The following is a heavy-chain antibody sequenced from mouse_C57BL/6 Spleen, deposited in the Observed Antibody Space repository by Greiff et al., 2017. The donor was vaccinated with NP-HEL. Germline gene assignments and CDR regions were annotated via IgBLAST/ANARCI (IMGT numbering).Heavy chain of an antibody. Sequence: QVQLQQSGAELARPGASVKLSCKASGYTFTSYGISWVKQRTGQGLEWIGEIYPRSGNTYYNEKFKGKATLTADKSSSTAYMELRSLTSEDSAVYFCARVYYYGSRDAMDYWGQGTSVTVAS. CDR1: GYTFTSYG. CDR2: IYPRSGNT. CDR3: ARVYYYGSRDAMDY. D-gene: IGHD1-1*01. V-gene: IGHV1-81*01. J-gene: IGHJ4*01.